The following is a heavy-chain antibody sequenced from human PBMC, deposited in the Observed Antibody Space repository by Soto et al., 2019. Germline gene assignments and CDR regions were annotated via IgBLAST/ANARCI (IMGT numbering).Heavy chain of an antibody. CDR2: IYHSGST. CDR1: CGSISSGGYS. D-gene: IGHD6-13*01. CDR3: AREAAAAGTYGGGYFDY. Sequence: SETLSLTCAVSCGSISSGGYSWSWIRQPPGKGLEWIGYIYHSGSTYYNPSLKSRVTISVDRSKNQFSLKLSSVTAADTAVYYCAREAAAAGTYGGGYFDYWGQGTLVTVSS. J-gene: IGHJ4*02. V-gene: IGHV4-30-2*01.